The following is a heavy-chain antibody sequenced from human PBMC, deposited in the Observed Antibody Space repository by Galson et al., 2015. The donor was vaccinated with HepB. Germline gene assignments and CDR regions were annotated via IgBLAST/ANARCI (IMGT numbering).Heavy chain of an antibody. CDR2: INPKSGGT. D-gene: IGHD3-22*01. V-gene: IGHV1-2*02. CDR3: ARGPDYFDSSAYYFDY. CDR1: GYTFTDYY. Sequence: SVKVSCKASGYTFTDYYIHWVRQAPGQGLEWMGWINPKSGGTNYAQKFQGRVTMTRDTSITTAYMELSRLRSDDTAVYYCARGPDYFDSSAYYFDYWGQGTLVTVSS. J-gene: IGHJ4*02.